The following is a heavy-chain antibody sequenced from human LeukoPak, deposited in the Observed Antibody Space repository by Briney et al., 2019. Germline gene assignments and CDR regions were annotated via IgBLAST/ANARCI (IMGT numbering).Heavy chain of an antibody. CDR1: GYTFTSYG. D-gene: IGHD5-18*01. Sequence: ASVKVSCKASGYTFTSYGISWVRQAPGQGLEWMGWISAYNGNTNYAQKLQGRVTMTTDTSTSTAYMELRSLRSEDTAVYYCARTEGPSAWGRPAMADYWGQGTLVAVSS. CDR2: ISAYNGNT. CDR3: ARTEGPSAWGRPAMADY. J-gene: IGHJ4*02. V-gene: IGHV1-18*01.